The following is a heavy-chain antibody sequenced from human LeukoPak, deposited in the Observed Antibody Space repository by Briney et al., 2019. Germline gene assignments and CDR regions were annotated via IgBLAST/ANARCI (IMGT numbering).Heavy chain of an antibody. CDR1: GGSFSGYY. Sequence: SETLSLTCAVYGGSFSGYYWSWIRQPPGKGLEWIGEINHSGSTNYNPSLKSRVTISVDTSKNQFSLKLSSVTAADTAVYYCARDAGYGSGSYYYWGQGTLVTVSS. V-gene: IGHV4-34*01. D-gene: IGHD3-10*01. J-gene: IGHJ4*02. CDR3: ARDAGYGSGSYYY. CDR2: INHSGST.